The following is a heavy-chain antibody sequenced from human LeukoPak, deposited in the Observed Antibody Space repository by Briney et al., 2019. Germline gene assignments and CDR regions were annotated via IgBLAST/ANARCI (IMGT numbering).Heavy chain of an antibody. CDR3: APGRGSGDVFDI. Sequence: PSETLSLTCTVSGGSIYSYYWSWIRQPPGKEPEWIGYVYHSGRTDYNPYLKSHVIISVDTSKNQFSLKLSFVTDEDTAVYYCAPGRGSGDVFDIWGQGAMVTASS. D-gene: IGHD3-10*01. CDR1: GGSIYSYY. CDR2: VYHSGRT. V-gene: IGHV4-59*01. J-gene: IGHJ3*02.